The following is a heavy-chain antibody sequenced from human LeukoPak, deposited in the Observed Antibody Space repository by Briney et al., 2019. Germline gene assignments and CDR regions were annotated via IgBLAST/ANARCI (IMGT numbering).Heavy chain of an antibody. Sequence: GGSLRRFCAASGFTFSSYSMNWVRQAPGKVLELVSSISSSSSYIYYADSVKGRFTISRDNAKNSLYLQMNSLRAEDTAVYYCAKHGYSYGRDYYFDYWGQGALVTVSS. V-gene: IGHV3-21*01. D-gene: IGHD5-18*01. CDR2: ISSSSSYI. J-gene: IGHJ4*02. CDR1: GFTFSSYS. CDR3: AKHGYSYGRDYYFDY.